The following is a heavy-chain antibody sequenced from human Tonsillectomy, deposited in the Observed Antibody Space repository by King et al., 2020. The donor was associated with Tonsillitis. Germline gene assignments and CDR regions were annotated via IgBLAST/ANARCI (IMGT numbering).Heavy chain of an antibody. CDR3: TKDWGFSSSSRGGSYYYGMDV. D-gene: IGHD6-6*01. Sequence: QLVQSGGGLVQPGGSLRLSCAASGFTFTSFDMNWVRQAPGKGLEWVAGISGSTSTPYYADSVKGRSTISRDDSKNTLSLQMNSLRLEDTAIYYCTKDWGFSSSSRGGSYYYGMDVWGQGTTVTVSS. CDR1: GFTFTSFD. V-gene: IGHV3-23*04. CDR2: ISGSTSTP. J-gene: IGHJ6*02.